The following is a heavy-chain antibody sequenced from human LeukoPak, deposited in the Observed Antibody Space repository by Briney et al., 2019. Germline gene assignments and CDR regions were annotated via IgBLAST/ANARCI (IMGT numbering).Heavy chain of an antibody. V-gene: IGHV3-30*18. Sequence: PGRSLRLSCAASGFTFSGYGIHWVRQAPGKGLEWVAVISYDGSNKYYADSVKGRFTISRDNSKNTLYLHMNSLRAEDTAVYYCAKDYCSGGSCNWFDPWGQGTLVTVSS. CDR2: ISYDGSNK. CDR3: AKDYCSGGSCNWFDP. J-gene: IGHJ5*02. D-gene: IGHD2-15*01. CDR1: GFTFSGYG.